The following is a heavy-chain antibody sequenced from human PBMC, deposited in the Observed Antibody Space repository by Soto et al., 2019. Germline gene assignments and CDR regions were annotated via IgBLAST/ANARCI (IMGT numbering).Heavy chain of an antibody. V-gene: IGHV4-39*01. CDR2: IYYSGST. CDR1: GGYISSSSYY. J-gene: IGHJ5*02. CDR3: ARAGGKLRYFDWFSP. Sequence: SETLSLTCTVSGGYISSSSYYWGCIRQPPGKGLEWIGSIYYSGSTYYNPSLKSRVTISVDTSKNQFSLKLSSVTAADTAVYYCARAGGKLRYFDWFSPWGQGTLVTVSS. D-gene: IGHD3-9*01.